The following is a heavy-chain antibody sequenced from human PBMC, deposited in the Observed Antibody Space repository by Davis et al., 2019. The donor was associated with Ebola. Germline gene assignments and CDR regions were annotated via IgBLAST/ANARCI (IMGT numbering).Heavy chain of an antibody. CDR3: ARASGYSSSWYALGL. V-gene: IGHV1-8*02. D-gene: IGHD6-13*01. J-gene: IGHJ4*02. Sequence: ASVKVSCKASGYTFTSYGISWVRQAPGQGLEWMGWMNPNSGNTGYAQKFQGRVTMTRNTSISTAYMELSSLRSEDTAVYYCARASGYSSSWYALGLWGQGTLVTVSS. CDR2: MNPNSGNT. CDR1: GYTFTSYG.